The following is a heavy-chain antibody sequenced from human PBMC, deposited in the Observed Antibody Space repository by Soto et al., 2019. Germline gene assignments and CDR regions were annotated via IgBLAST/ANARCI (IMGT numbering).Heavy chain of an antibody. CDR1: GYTFTSYG. J-gene: IGHJ6*02. Sequence: ASVKVSCKASGYTFTSYGISWVRQAPGQGLEWMGWISAYNGNTNYAQKLQGRVTMTTDTSTSTAYMELRSLRSDDTAVYYCARLRSGKPYYYYYGMDVWGQGTTVTVSS. CDR2: ISAYNGNT. V-gene: IGHV1-18*01. CDR3: ARLRSGKPYYYYYGMDV.